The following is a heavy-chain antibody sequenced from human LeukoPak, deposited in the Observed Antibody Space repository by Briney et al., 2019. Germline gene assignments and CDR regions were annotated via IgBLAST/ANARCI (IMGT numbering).Heavy chain of an antibody. J-gene: IGHJ4*02. Sequence: SETLSLTCTVSGGSISNYYWSWVRQPPAKGLEWIGYIYYSGSTNYNPSLKSRVTISVDTSKNQFSLKLSSVTTADTAVYYCARVSGDILTGYYYFDYWGQGTLVTVSS. CDR1: GGSISNYY. CDR2: IYYSGST. CDR3: ARVSGDILTGYYYFDY. V-gene: IGHV4-59*01. D-gene: IGHD3-9*01.